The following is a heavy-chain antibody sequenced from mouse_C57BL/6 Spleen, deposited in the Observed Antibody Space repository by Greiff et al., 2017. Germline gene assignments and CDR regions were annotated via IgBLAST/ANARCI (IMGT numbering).Heavy chain of an antibody. CDR2: IHPSDSDT. CDR1: GYTFTSYW. D-gene: IGHD1-1*01. CDR3: AMGYYYGSSYGWYFDV. V-gene: IGHV1-74*01. Sequence: VKLQQPGAELVKPGASVKVSCKASGYTFTSYWMHWVKQRPGQGLEWIGRIHPSDSDTNYNQKFKGKATLTVDKSSSTAYMQLSSLTSEDSAVYYCAMGYYYGSSYGWYFDVWGTGTTVTVSS. J-gene: IGHJ1*03.